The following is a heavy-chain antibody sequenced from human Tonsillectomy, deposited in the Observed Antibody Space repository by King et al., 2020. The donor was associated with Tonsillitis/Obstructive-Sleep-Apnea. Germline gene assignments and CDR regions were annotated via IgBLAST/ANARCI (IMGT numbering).Heavy chain of an antibody. V-gene: IGHV3-30*04. CDR3: ARGARATVTSVPQFYYYGMDV. J-gene: IGHJ6*02. D-gene: IGHD4-17*01. CDR2: ISYDGSNK. CDR1: GFTFSSYA. Sequence: VQLVESGGGVVQPGRSLRLSCAASGFTFSSYAMHWVRQAPGKGLEWVAVISYDGSNKYYADSVKGRFTISRDNSKNTLYLQMNSLRAEDTAVYYCARGARATVTSVPQFYYYGMDVWGQGTTVTVSS.